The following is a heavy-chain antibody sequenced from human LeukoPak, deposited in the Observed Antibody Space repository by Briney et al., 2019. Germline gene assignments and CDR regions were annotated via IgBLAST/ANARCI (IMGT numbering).Heavy chain of an antibody. J-gene: IGHJ6*04. D-gene: IGHD3-10*02. Sequence: GGSLRLSCAASGFTFSSYSMNWVRQAPGKGLEWVSSISSSSSYIYYADSVKGRFTISRDNAKNSLCLQMNSLRAEDTAVYYCAELGITMIGGVWGKGTTVTISS. CDR2: ISSSSSYI. V-gene: IGHV3-21*01. CDR1: GFTFSSYS. CDR3: AELGITMIGGV.